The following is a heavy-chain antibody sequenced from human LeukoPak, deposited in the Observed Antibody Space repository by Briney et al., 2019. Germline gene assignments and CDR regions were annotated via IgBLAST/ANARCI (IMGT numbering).Heavy chain of an antibody. CDR1: GGSFSGYY. CDR3: ARDRTMVRGVNYYYYYMDV. V-gene: IGHV4-34*01. Sequence: SETLSLTCAVYGGSFSGYYWGWIRQPPGKGLEWIGTIYYTGDTYYNPSLKSRVTISVDTSNDQFSLELTSVTAADTAVYYCARDRTMVRGVNYYYYYMDVWGKGTTVTISS. CDR2: IYYTGDT. J-gene: IGHJ6*03. D-gene: IGHD3-10*01.